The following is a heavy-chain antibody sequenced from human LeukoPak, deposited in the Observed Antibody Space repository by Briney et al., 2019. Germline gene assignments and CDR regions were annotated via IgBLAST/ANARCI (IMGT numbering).Heavy chain of an antibody. D-gene: IGHD4-23*01. V-gene: IGHV3-23*01. J-gene: IGHJ4*02. CDR1: GFTFSRSA. CDR3: AKVRTVVTLYYFDY. Sequence: GGSLRLSCAASGFTFSRSAMTWVRQAPGKGLEWVSGIADNGATYYADSVKGRFIISRDNSKNTLYLQMNSLRAEDTAVYYCAKVRTVVTLYYFDYWGQGTLVTVSS. CDR2: IADNGAT.